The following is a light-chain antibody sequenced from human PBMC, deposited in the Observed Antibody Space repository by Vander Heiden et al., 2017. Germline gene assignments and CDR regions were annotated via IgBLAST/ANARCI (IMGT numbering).Light chain of an antibody. CDR3: FSYTSSNHLV. Sequence: QSALIQPPSVSGSPGQSVTNSCTGSSSDVGSYNRVCWYQQPPGSAPKLRIFEVTKRPSGVPDRVSGSKSGNTESLTISGLQADDEADYDCFSYTSSNHLVFGGGTRVTVL. J-gene: IGLJ3*02. CDR1: SSDVGSYNR. V-gene: IGLV2-18*02. CDR2: EVT.